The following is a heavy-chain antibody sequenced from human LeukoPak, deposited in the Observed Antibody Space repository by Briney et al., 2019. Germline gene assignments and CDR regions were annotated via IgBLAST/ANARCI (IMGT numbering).Heavy chain of an antibody. Sequence: GGSLRLSCAASGFIFSSYAMSWVRQAPGKGLEWVSAISGSGDSTYYADSVKGRFTISRDNSKNTLYLQMNSLRAEDTAVYYCAKAYFFHCSGYYPRPDYWGQGTPVNVFS. J-gene: IGHJ4*02. CDR1: GFIFSSYA. CDR2: ISGSGDST. CDR3: AKAYFFHCSGYYPRPDY. D-gene: IGHD3-22*01. V-gene: IGHV3-23*01.